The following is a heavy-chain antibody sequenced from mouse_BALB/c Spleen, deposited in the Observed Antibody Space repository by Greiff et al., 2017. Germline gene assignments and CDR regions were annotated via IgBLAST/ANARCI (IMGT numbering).Heavy chain of an antibody. CDR3: ARGAPTTYYFDY. CDR2: ISSGGST. V-gene: IGHV5-6-5*01. J-gene: IGHJ2*01. D-gene: IGHD1-1*01. Sequence: EVQVVESGGGLVKPGGSLKLSCAASGFTFSSYAMSWVRQTPEKRLEWVASISSGGSTYYPDSVKGRFTISRDNARNILYLQMSSLRSEDTAMYYCARGAPTTYYFDYWGQGTTLTVSS. CDR1: GFTFSSYA.